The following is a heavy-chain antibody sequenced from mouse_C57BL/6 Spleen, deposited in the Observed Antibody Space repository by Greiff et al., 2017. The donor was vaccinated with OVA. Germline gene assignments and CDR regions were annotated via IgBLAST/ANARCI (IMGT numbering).Heavy chain of an antibody. Sequence: VQLQQPGAELVKPGASVKLSCKASGYTFTSYWMHWVKQRPGQGLEWIGMIHPNSGSTNYNEKFKSKATLTVDKSSSTAYMQLSSLTSEDSAVYYCASGDYDPLYAMDYWGQGTSVTVSS. CDR2: IHPNSGST. J-gene: IGHJ4*01. V-gene: IGHV1-64*01. CDR3: ASGDYDPLYAMDY. CDR1: GYTFTSYW. D-gene: IGHD2-4*01.